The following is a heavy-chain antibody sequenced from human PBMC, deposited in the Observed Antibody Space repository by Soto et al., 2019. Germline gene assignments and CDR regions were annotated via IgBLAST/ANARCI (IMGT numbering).Heavy chain of an antibody. D-gene: IGHD4-17*01. CDR3: ARDPDDYGGNSQTFDI. CDR1: GGSIRSYY. CDR2: VYHSGTT. Sequence: QVQLQESGPGLVKPSETLSLTCTVSGGSIRSYYWSWIRQPPGKGLEWIGYVYHSGTTNYNPSLKSRGTISVDTYKSQFSLKLTSVTAADTAVYYCARDPDDYGGNSQTFDIWGQGTMVTVSS. V-gene: IGHV4-59*01. J-gene: IGHJ3*02.